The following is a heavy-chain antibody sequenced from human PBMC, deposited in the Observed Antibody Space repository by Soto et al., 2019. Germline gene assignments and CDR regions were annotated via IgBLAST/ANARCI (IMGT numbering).Heavy chain of an antibody. CDR1: GGSFSGYY. J-gene: IGHJ4*02. CDR2: INHSGST. CDR3: ARPSNGWNSLDY. D-gene: IGHD6-19*01. V-gene: IGHV4-34*01. Sequence: PSETLSLTCAVYGGSFSGYYWSWIRQPPGKGLEWIGEINHSGSTNYNPSLKSRVTISIDASKNQFSLKLNSVTAADTAVYYCARPSNGWNSLDYWGQGTLVTVSS.